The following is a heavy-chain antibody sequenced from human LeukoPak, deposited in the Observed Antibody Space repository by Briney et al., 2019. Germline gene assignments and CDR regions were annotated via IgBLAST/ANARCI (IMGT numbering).Heavy chain of an antibody. CDR1: GYTFTSYD. V-gene: IGHV1-8*01. Sequence: PGASVKVSCKASGYTFTSYDINWVRQATGQGLEWMGWMNPNSGNTGYAQKFQGRVTMTRNTSISTAYMELSSLGSEDTAVYYCARVRSVSVVVAAKNAFDIWGQGTMVTVSS. J-gene: IGHJ3*02. D-gene: IGHD2-15*01. CDR3: ARVRSVSVVVAAKNAFDI. CDR2: MNPNSGNT.